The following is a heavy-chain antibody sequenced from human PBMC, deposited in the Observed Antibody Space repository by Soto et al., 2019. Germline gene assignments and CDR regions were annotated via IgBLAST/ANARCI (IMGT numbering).Heavy chain of an antibody. D-gene: IGHD3-3*01. V-gene: IGHV3-73*01. CDR2: IRSKANSYAT. Sequence: GGSLRLSCAAPGFTFSGSAMHWVRQASGKGLEWVGRIRSKANSYATAYAASVKGRFTISRDDSKNTAYLQMNSLKTEDTAVYYCTTSTRWSGYYMDVWGQGTTVTVSS. J-gene: IGHJ6*02. CDR3: TTSTRWSGYYMDV. CDR1: GFTFSGSA.